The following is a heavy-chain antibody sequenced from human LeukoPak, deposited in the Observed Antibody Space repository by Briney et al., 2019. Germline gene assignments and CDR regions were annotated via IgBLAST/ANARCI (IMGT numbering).Heavy chain of an antibody. CDR1: GFTVSSNY. CDR2: IYSGGST. V-gene: IGHV3-66*02. CDR3: AREGNWNDGREDY. J-gene: IGHJ4*02. Sequence: GGSLRLSCAASGFTVSSNYMSWVRQAPGKGLEWVSVIYSGGSTYYADSVKGRFTISRDNSKNTPYLQMNSLRAEDTAVYYCAREGNWNDGREDYWGQGTLVTVSS. D-gene: IGHD1-1*01.